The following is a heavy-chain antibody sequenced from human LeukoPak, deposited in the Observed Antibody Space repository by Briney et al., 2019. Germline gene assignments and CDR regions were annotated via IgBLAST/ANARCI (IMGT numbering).Heavy chain of an antibody. D-gene: IGHD3-22*01. CDR2: ISHSGST. Sequence: SETLSLTCTVSGASVSSGTYFWTWIRQPPGKGLEWIGYISHSGSTNYNPSFKSRVTISLDTSKNQFSLKLSSVTAADTAVYFCARSPSGYRFDYWGQGTLVTVSS. CDR3: ARSPSGYRFDY. CDR1: GASVSSGTYF. J-gene: IGHJ4*02. V-gene: IGHV4-61*01.